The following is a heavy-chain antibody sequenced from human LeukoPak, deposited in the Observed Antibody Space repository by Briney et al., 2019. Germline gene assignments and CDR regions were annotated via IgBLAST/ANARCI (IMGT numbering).Heavy chain of an antibody. V-gene: IGHV3-7*01. J-gene: IGHJ3*02. Sequence: GGSLRLSCAASGFTFSRFWTTWVRQAPGKGLEWVANINQDGSEKYYVDSVKGRFTISRDNAKNSLYLQMNSLRAEDTAVYYCARSDSSGYYYLIAGWYDAFDIWGQGTMVTVSS. CDR2: INQDGSEK. D-gene: IGHD3-22*01. CDR3: ARSDSSGYYYLIAGWYDAFDI. CDR1: GFTFSRFW.